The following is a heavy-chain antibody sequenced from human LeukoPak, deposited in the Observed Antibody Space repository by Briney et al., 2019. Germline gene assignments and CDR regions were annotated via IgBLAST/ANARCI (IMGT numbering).Heavy chain of an antibody. CDR1: GRSFSGYY. CDR3: ARATGH. Sequence: SETLSLTCAVYGRSFSGYYWSWIRQPPGKGLEWIGEINHSGSTNYNPSLKSRVTISVDTSKNQFSLKLSSVTAADTAVYYCARATGHWGQGTLVTVSS. D-gene: IGHD3-10*01. J-gene: IGHJ4*02. V-gene: IGHV4-34*01. CDR2: INHSGST.